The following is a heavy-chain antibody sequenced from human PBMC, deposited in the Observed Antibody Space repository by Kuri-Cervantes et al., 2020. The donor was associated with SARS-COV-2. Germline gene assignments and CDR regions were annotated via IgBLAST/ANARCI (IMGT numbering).Heavy chain of an antibody. CDR2: IIPVFGTA. CDR1: GGTLSSFA. Sequence: SVKVSCKASGGTLSSFAISWVRQAPGQGLEWMGGIIPVFGTARFPQRFQGRVTMTTDESTTTAYMELSSLRSEDTAVYYCARWGVVTNSFDYWGQGTLVTVSS. D-gene: IGHD3-22*01. CDR3: ARWGVVTNSFDY. J-gene: IGHJ4*02. V-gene: IGHV1-69*05.